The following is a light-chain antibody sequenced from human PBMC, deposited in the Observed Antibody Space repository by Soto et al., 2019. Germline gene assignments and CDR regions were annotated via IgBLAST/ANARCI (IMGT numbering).Light chain of an antibody. V-gene: IGLV1-40*01. Sequence: QSVLTQPPSVSGAPGQRVTIPCTGTSSNIGAGFDVHWYQHLPGTAPKLLIYGNNHRPSGVPDRFSGSKSGTSASLAITGLQAEDEADYYCCSYAGRYTYVFGIGTKLTVL. CDR1: SSNIGAGFD. J-gene: IGLJ1*01. CDR3: CSYAGRYTYV. CDR2: GNN.